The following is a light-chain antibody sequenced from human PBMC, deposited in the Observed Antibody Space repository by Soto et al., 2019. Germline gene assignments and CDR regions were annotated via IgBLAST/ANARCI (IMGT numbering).Light chain of an antibody. CDR1: SSDVGGYNY. Sequence: QSALTQPASVSGSPGQSITISCTGTSSDVGGYNYVSWYQQHPGKAPKLMIYEVSNRPSGVSNRFSGSKSDNTASLTISGLQAEDEADYYCSSYTTSNTLVVFGGGTKVTVL. CDR2: EVS. J-gene: IGLJ2*01. CDR3: SSYTTSNTLVV. V-gene: IGLV2-14*01.